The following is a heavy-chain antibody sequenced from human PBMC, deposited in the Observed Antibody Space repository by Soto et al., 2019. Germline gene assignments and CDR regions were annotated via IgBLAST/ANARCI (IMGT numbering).Heavy chain of an antibody. CDR1: GHSISSSNYY. Sequence: ETLSLTCTVSGHSISSSNYYWGWIRQPPGKGLEWIGSIYYSGFTYYNPSLKSRVTISVDTSKNQFSLKLTSVTAADTAVYYCARDKITGLFDYWGQGTLVTVS. CDR3: ARDKITGLFDY. V-gene: IGHV4-39*07. J-gene: IGHJ4*02. CDR2: IYYSGFT. D-gene: IGHD2-8*02.